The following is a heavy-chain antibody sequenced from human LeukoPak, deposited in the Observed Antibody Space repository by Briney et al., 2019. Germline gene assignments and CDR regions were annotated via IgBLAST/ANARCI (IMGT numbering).Heavy chain of an antibody. D-gene: IGHD3-10*01. CDR2: IYHSGST. Sequence: SETPSLTCTVSGGSISSGDYYWSWIRQSPGTGLEWIGYIYHSGSTYYNPSLKSRVTISIDTSENQFSLNLSSVTAADTAVYYCARDDYVSGTPGLDAFDIWGQGTLVTVSS. V-gene: IGHV4-30-4*01. CDR3: ARDDYVSGTPGLDAFDI. J-gene: IGHJ3*02. CDR1: GGSISSGDYY.